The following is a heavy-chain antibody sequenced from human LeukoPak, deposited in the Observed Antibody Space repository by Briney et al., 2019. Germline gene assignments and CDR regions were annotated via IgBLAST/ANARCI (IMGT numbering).Heavy chain of an antibody. CDR1: GFTFSSYS. J-gene: IGHJ4*02. V-gene: IGHV3-21*04. CDR2: ISSSSSYI. Sequence: PGGSLRLSCAASGFTFSSYSMNWVRQAPGKGLEWVSSISSSSSYIYYAGSVKGRFTISRDNSKNTLYLQMNSLRGEDTAVYYCARGRYCNGGSCYFDSWGQGTLVTVSS. D-gene: IGHD2-15*01. CDR3: ARGRYCNGGSCYFDS.